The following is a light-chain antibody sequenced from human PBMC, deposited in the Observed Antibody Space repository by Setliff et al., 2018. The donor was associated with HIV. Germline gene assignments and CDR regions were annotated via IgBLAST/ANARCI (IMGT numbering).Light chain of an antibody. V-gene: IGLV2-14*02. CDR3: SSYTSSSTYV. Sequence: QSALTQFASVSGSPGQSITIPCTGTSSDVGSYNLVSWYQQHPGKAPKLMIYEVTKRPSGISHRFSGSKSGNTASLTISGLQAEDEADYYCSSYTSSSTYVFGTGTKVTVL. CDR1: SSDVGSYNL. J-gene: IGLJ1*01. CDR2: EVT.